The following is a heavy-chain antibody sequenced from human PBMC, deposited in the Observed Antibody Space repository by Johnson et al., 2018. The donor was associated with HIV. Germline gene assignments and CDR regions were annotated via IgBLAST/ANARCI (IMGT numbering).Heavy chain of an antibody. D-gene: IGHD2-8*02. CDR2: IYSGGST. CDR3: TTVGGILGTYAFDI. CDR1: GFTVSSNY. V-gene: IGHV3-53*01. J-gene: IGHJ3*02. Sequence: VQLVESGGGVVQPGRSLRLSCAASGFTVSSNYMSWVRQAPGKGLEWVSVIYSGGSTYYADSVKGRFTISRDNSKNTLYLQMNSLKTEDTALYYCTTVGGILGTYAFDIWGQGTMVTVSS.